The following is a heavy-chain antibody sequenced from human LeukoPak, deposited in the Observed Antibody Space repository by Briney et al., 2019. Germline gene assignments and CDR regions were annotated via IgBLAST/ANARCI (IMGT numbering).Heavy chain of an antibody. J-gene: IGHJ5*02. CDR2: IYYSGST. CDR3: ARGTWFDP. V-gene: IGHV4-59*08. Sequence: SETLSLTCTVSGGSISSYYWSWIRQPPGKGLEWIGYIYYSGSTNYNPSLKSRVTISVDTSKNQFSLKLSSVTAADTAVYYCARGTWFDPWGQGTLVTVSS. CDR1: GGSISSYY.